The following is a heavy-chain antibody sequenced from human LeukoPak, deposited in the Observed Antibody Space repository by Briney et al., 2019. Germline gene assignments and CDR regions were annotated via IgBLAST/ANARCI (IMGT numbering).Heavy chain of an antibody. D-gene: IGHD4-17*01. V-gene: IGHV1-2*02. CDR1: GYTFTGYY. J-gene: IGHJ3*02. CDR3: ARDDYGDSVGGAFDI. Sequence: ASVKVSCKASGYTFTGYYMHWVRQAPGQGLEWMGWINPNSGGTNYAQKFQGRVTMTRDTSISTAYTELSRLRSGDTAVYYCARDDYGDSVGGAFDIWGQGTMVTVSS. CDR2: INPNSGGT.